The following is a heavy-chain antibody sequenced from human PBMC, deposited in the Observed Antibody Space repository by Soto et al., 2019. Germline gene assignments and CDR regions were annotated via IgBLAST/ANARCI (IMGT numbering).Heavy chain of an antibody. D-gene: IGHD4-17*01. CDR3: AAYGDYGYYYYYYMDV. Sequence: GGSLRLSCAASGFTFSSYGMHWVRQAPGKGLEWVAVIWYDGSNKYYADSVKGRFTISRDNSKNTLYLLMNSLRAEDTAVYYCAAYGDYGYYYYYYMDVWGKGTTVTVSS. CDR2: IWYDGSNK. CDR1: GFTFSSYG. V-gene: IGHV3-33*01. J-gene: IGHJ6*03.